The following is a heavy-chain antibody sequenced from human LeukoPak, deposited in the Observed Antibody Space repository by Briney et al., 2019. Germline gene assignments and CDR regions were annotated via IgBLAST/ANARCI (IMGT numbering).Heavy chain of an antibody. CDR2: IYTSGST. Sequence: PSETLSLTCTVSGGSISSYYWSWIRQPPGKGLEWIGRIYTSGSTNYNPSLKSRVTISVDTSKNQFSLKLSSVTAADAAVYYCAREKIGYYDSSGRGWFDPWGQGTLVTVSS. V-gene: IGHV4-4*08. D-gene: IGHD3-22*01. CDR3: AREKIGYYDSSGRGWFDP. CDR1: GGSISSYY. J-gene: IGHJ5*02.